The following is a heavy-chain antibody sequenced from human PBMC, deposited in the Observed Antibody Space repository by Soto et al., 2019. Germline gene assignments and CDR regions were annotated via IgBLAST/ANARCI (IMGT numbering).Heavy chain of an antibody. CDR2: ISYSGVST. D-gene: IGHD5-12*01. V-gene: IGHV3-23*04. J-gene: IGHJ4*02. Sequence: VQLVESGGGVVQPGRSLRLSCAASGFTFSSYAMTWVRQAPGKGLEWVSAISYSGVSTYYADSVKGRFTISRDSSENTLSLQMNSLRVDDTAVYYCARTRGYSDYDLDYWVQGTLVTVSS. CDR3: ARTRGYSDYDLDY. CDR1: GFTFSSYA.